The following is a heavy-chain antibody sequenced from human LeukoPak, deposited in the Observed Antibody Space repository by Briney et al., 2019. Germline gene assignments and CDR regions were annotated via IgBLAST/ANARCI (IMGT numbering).Heavy chain of an antibody. V-gene: IGHV4-61*02. J-gene: IGHJ4*02. CDR3: SGSWIRITGTRRAFDY. D-gene: IGHD1-20*01. Sequence: PSETLSLTCTVSGGSISSGRYYWSWIRQPAGKGLEWIGRIYTSGSTNYNPSLKSRATISVDTSKNQFSLKLSSVTAADKAVYYFSGSWIRITGTRRAFDYGGQGPLVTVSS. CDR1: GGSISSGRYY. CDR2: IYTSGST.